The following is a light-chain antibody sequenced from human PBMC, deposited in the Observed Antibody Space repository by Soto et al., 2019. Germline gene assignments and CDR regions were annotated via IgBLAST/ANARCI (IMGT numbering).Light chain of an antibody. CDR2: DAS. CDR1: QDISNY. Sequence: DIQMTQSPSSLSASVGDRVTITCQASQDISNYLNWYQQKPGKAPKLLIYDASNLETGVPSRFSGSGSGTYFTFTISSLQPEDIATYYYQQYDNLLLFTFGPGTKVDIK. V-gene: IGKV1-33*01. CDR3: QQYDNLLLFT. J-gene: IGKJ3*01.